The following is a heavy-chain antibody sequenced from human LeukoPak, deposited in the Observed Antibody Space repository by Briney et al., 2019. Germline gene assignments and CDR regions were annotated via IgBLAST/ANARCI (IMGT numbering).Heavy chain of an antibody. Sequence: ASVKVSCKAPGYTFTSYYMHWVRQAPGQGLGWMGMINPSGGSTNYAQKFQGRVTMTRDTSTSTVYMELSSLRSEDTAVYYCARARPSMWIDYWGQGTLVTVSS. CDR1: GYTFTSYY. V-gene: IGHV1-46*01. CDR3: ARARPSMWIDY. J-gene: IGHJ4*02. D-gene: IGHD5-12*01. CDR2: INPSGGST.